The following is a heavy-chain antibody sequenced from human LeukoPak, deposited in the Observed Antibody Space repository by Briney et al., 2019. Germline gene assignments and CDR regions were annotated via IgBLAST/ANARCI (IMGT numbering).Heavy chain of an antibody. J-gene: IGHJ4*02. CDR3: ARDDSSGYYYRSFDY. V-gene: IGHV4-39*07. CDR1: GGSISSSSYY. CDR2: IYYSGST. Sequence: PSETLSLTCTVSGGSISSSSYYWGWIRQPPGKGLEWIGSIYYSGSTYYNPSLKSRVTMSVDTSKNQFSLKLSSVTAADTAVYYCARDDSSGYYYRSFDYWGQGTLVTVSS. D-gene: IGHD3-22*01.